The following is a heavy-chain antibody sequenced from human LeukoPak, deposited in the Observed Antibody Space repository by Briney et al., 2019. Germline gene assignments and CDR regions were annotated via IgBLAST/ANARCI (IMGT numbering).Heavy chain of an antibody. V-gene: IGHV4-34*01. J-gene: IGHJ6*03. CDR3: ARNLLCYDFWSGYYSNSGVTYYMDV. CDR2: INHSGST. CDR1: GGSFSGYY. D-gene: IGHD3-3*01. Sequence: SETLSLTCAVYGGSFSGYYWSWIRQPPGKGLEWIGEINHSGSTNYNPSLKSRVTISVDTSKNQFSLKLSSVTAADTAVYYCARNLLCYDFWSGYYSNSGVTYYMDVCGKGTTVTGAS.